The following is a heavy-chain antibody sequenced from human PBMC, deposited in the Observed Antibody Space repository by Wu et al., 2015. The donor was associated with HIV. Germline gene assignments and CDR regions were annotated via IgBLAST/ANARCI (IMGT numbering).Heavy chain of an antibody. CDR3: ARDRAMRSGSGQVRPGYGIGR. D-gene: IGHD3-10*01. Sequence: QLVQSGAEVKKPGASVKVSCKASGYTFTGYYMHWVRQAPGQGLEWMGWINPNSGGTNYAQKFQGRVTMTRDTSISTAYMELSRLRSDDDGPCYYCARDRAMRSGSGQVRPGYGIGR. V-gene: IGHV1-2*02. CDR2: INPNSGGT. J-gene: IGHJ6*01. CDR1: GYTFTGYY.